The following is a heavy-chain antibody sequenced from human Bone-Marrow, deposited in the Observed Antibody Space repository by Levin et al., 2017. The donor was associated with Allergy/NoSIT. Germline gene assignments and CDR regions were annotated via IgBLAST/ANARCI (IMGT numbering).Heavy chain of an antibody. J-gene: IGHJ4*02. CDR2: IKKDGSEK. Sequence: GGSLRLSCAASGFTFSNYWMTWVRQAPGKGLEWVANIKKDGSEKYYVDSVKGRFTISRDNAKNSLYLQMNSLRAEDTAVYYCARAPSDWYNYFDYWGQGTLVTVSS. D-gene: IGHD6-19*01. CDR1: GFTFSNYW. CDR3: ARAPSDWYNYFDY. V-gene: IGHV3-7*01.